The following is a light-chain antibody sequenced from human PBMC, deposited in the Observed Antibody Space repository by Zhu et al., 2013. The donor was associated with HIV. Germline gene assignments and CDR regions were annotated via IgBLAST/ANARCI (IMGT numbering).Light chain of an antibody. V-gene: IGKV3-15*01. CDR2: HAD. J-gene: IGKJ4*01. CDR3: HQYNDWPHT. Sequence: EIVMTQSPATLSVSPGERVTLSCRTSQSVRNYLAWFQQKPGQAPRLLIYHADGRATGIPDRFSGSGSGTEFALTIDSLQSEDFAVYYCHQYNDWPHTFGGGTKVEI. CDR1: QSVRNY.